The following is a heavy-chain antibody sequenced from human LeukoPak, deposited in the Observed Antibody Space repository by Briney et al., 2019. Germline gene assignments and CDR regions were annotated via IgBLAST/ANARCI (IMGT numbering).Heavy chain of an antibody. D-gene: IGHD2-2*01. V-gene: IGHV4-4*07. CDR1: GGSISSYY. Sequence: SETLSLTCTVSGGSISSYYGSWIRQPAGKGLEWIGRIYTSGSTNYNPSLKSRVTMSVDTSKNQFSLKLSSVTAADTAVYYCARDAIVVVPAAMSHWFDPWGQGTLVTVSS. J-gene: IGHJ5*02. CDR3: ARDAIVVVPAAMSHWFDP. CDR2: IYTSGST.